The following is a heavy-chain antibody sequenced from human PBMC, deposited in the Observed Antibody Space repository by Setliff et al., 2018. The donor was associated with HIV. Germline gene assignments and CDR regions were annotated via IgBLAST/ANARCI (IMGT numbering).Heavy chain of an antibody. CDR3: AKDQAGWLQLRSRLED. V-gene: IGHV3-30*02. J-gene: IGHJ4*02. Sequence: GESLTISCAASGFTFNTHAMHWVRQVPGKGLEWVAFIRFDGSHQSYAESVKGRFVISRDNFKDTLSLQMNGLRREDTAVYYCAKDQAGWLQLRSRLEDWGQGTLVTVSS. CDR1: GFTFNTHA. CDR2: IRFDGSHQ. D-gene: IGHD5-12*01.